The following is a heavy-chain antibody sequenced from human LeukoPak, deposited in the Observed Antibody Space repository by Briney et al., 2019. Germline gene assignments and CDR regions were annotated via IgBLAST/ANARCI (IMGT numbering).Heavy chain of an antibody. J-gene: IGHJ1*01. CDR1: GYSFTSYW. Sequence: GESLKISCKGSGYSFTSYWISWVRPMPGKGLEWMGRIDPSDSYTNYSPSFQGHVTISADKSISTAYLQWSSLKASDTAMYYCARHKSSNIVVVGYFQHWGQGTLVTVSS. V-gene: IGHV5-10-1*01. CDR2: IDPSDSYT. D-gene: IGHD2-2*01. CDR3: ARHKSSNIVVVGYFQH.